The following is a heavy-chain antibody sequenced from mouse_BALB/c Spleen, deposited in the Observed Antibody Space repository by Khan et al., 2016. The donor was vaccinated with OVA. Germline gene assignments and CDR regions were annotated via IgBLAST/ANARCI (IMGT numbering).Heavy chain of an antibody. V-gene: IGHV1S137*01. J-gene: IGHJ4*01. Sequence: QVQLQQPGPELVRPGVSVMISCKGSGYTFTDYAVHWVKQSHAKSLEWIGVISTYSGITDYNQKFKGKATVTVDKSSSTAHMELARLTSEDSAIYYCARNIYYGTGDYAMDYWGQGTSVTVSS. CDR2: ISTYSGIT. CDR1: GYTFTDYA. CDR3: ARNIYYGTGDYAMDY. D-gene: IGHD2-1*01.